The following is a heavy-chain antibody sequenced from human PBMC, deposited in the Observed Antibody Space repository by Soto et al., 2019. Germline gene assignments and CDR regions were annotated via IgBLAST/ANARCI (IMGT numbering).Heavy chain of an antibody. D-gene: IGHD3-16*01. V-gene: IGHV3-48*01. CDR3: ARDDEMGYFDY. J-gene: IGHJ4*02. CDR1: GFTFSSHS. CDR2: ISSSSRTK. Sequence: EVRLVESGGGLVQPGGSLRLSCAASGFTFSSHSMNWVRQAPGKGLEWVSYISSSSRTKYYADSVKGRFTISRDNAKNSLYLQMNSLRAEDTAVFYCARDDEMGYFDYWGQGTLVTVSP.